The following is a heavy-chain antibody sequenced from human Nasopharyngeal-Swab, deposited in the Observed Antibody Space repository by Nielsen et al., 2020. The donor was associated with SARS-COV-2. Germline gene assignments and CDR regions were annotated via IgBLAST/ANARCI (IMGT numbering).Heavy chain of an antibody. CDR3: ARVQSSGWSYYYYGMDV. D-gene: IGHD6-19*01. CDR2: TYYRSKWYN. J-gene: IGHJ6*02. CDR1: GDSVSSNSAA. V-gene: IGHV6-1*01. Sequence: SQTLSLTCAISGDSVSSNSAAWNWIRQSPSRGLEWLGRTYYRSKWYNDYAVSVKSRITINPDTSKNQFSLQLNSVTPEDTAVYYRARVQSSGWSYYYYGMDVWGQGTTVTVSS.